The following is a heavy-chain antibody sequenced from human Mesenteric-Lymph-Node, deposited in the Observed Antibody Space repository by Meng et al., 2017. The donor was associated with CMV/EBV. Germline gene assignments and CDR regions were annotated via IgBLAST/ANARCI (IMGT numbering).Heavy chain of an antibody. Sequence: SLKISCAASGFTFDDYAMHWVRQAPGKGLEWVSGISWNSATRGYADSVKGRFTISRDNAKNSLYLQMSSLRAEDTALYYCAKGRGGCGSSCYRDGVWYGMDVWGQGTTVTVSS. CDR1: GFTFDDYA. V-gene: IGHV3-9*01. CDR2: ISWNSATR. D-gene: IGHD2-2*02. CDR3: AKGRGGCGSSCYRDGVWYGMDV. J-gene: IGHJ6*02.